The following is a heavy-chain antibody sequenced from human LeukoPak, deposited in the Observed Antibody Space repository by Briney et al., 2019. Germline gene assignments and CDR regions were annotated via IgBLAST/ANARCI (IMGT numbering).Heavy chain of an antibody. CDR2: IYGVGST. Sequence: GGSLRLSCAASGFTFSANYMSWVRQAPGKGLEWVSIIYGVGSTYSADSVKGRFTISRDNSKNTLYLQMNSLRAEDTAVYYCAGIQLWSWRAIDIWGLGTMVTVSS. CDR3: AGIQLWSWRAIDI. D-gene: IGHD5-18*01. V-gene: IGHV3-53*01. CDR1: GFTFSANY. J-gene: IGHJ3*02.